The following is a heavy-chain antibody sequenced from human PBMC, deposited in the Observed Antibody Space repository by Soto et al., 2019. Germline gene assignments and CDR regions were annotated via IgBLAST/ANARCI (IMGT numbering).Heavy chain of an antibody. D-gene: IGHD5-12*01. J-gene: IGHJ4*02. CDR2: ISNDGSDK. CDR1: ESTFSNSG. CDR3: ARAPRGFSAYDAALQIDS. Sequence: QVQLVESGGGVVQPGRSLRLSCAASESTFSNSGMHWVRQAPGKGLKWLAVISNDGSDKYYADSVKGRFTISRENSKKTLFLQMNSLRPEDTAVYYCARAPRGFSAYDAALQIDSWGQGTLVTVSS. V-gene: IGHV3-30*03.